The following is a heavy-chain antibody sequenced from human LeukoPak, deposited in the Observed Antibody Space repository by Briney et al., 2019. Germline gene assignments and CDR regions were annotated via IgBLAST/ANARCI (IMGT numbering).Heavy chain of an antibody. CDR1: GYTFTGYY. CDR3: ARVRYYDSSGYYSPDDAFDI. D-gene: IGHD3-22*01. Sequence: ASVKVSCKASGYTFTGYYMHWVRQAPGQGLEWMGWINPNSDGTNYAQKFQGRVTMTRDTSISTAYMELSRLRSDDTAVYYCARVRYYDSSGYYSPDDAFDIWGQGTMVTVSS. V-gene: IGHV1-2*02. CDR2: INPNSDGT. J-gene: IGHJ3*02.